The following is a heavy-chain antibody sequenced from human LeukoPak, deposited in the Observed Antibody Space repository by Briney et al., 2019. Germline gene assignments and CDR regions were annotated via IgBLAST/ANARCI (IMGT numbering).Heavy chain of an antibody. CDR2: IRKKNAGYTT. V-gene: IGHV3-72*01. CDR1: GFIFSAYI. J-gene: IGHJ3*01. CDR3: TREGGEGDYTAFDL. D-gene: IGHD3-3*01. Sequence: PGGSLRLSCAASGFIFSAYIMDWVLQAPGKGLEWIGRIRKKNAGYTTEYAASVKGRFVVSRDDSKDSVFLQMNSLETEDTAVYYCTREGGEGDYTAFDLWGQGTMVTVSS.